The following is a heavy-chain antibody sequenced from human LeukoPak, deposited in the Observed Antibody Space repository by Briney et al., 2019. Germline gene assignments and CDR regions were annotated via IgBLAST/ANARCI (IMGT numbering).Heavy chain of an antibody. CDR1: GGSISSYY. J-gene: IGHJ4*02. CDR2: INHSGST. D-gene: IGHD4-23*01. CDR3: ARGSGGY. V-gene: IGHV4-34*01. Sequence: SETLSLTCTVSGGSISSYYWSWIREPPGKGLEWIGEINHSGSTNYNPSLKSRVTISVDTSKNQFSLKLSSVTAADTAVYYCARGSGGYWGQGTLVTVSS.